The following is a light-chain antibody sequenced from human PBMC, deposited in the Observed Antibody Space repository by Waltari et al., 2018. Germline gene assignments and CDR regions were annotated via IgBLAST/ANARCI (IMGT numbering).Light chain of an antibody. CDR1: QSISHN. Sequence: EIVMTQSPATLSVSPGERATLSCRASQSISHNLAWYQHKPGQAPRLHIYDASTRPTGIPSRFSGSGSGTEFTLTNSSLQSEDFAVYYCQQYNNWPPITFGQGTRLEIK. CDR2: DAS. CDR3: QQYNNWPPIT. V-gene: IGKV3-15*01. J-gene: IGKJ5*01.